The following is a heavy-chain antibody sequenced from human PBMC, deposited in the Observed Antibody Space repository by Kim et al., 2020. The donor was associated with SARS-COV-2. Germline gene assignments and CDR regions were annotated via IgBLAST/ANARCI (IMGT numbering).Heavy chain of an antibody. Sequence: PSLKSRVAISVDTSTNQFSLKLSSVTAADTAVYYCARPGYYYDSSGYFYYWGQGTLVTVSS. CDR3: ARPGYYYDSSGYFYY. V-gene: IGHV4-39*01. D-gene: IGHD3-22*01. J-gene: IGHJ4*02.